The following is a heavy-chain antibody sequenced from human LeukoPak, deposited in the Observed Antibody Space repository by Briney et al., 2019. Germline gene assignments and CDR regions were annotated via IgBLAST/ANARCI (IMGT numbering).Heavy chain of an antibody. CDR1: GDSVSSNSAA. D-gene: IGHD3-3*01. CDR2: TYYRSKWYN. J-gene: IGHJ5*02. V-gene: IGHV6-1*01. CDR3: AREISYYDFWSGYYKTSLFNWFDP. Sequence: SQTLSLTCAISGDSVSSNSAAWSWIRQSPSRGLEWLGRTYYRSKWYNDYAVSVKSRITINPDTSKNQFSLQLNSVTPEDTAVYYCAREISYYDFWSGYYKTSLFNWFDPWGQGTLVTVSS.